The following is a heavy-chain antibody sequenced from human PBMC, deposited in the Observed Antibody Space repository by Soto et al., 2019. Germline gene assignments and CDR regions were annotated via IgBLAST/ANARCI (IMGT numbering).Heavy chain of an antibody. D-gene: IGHD1-1*01. J-gene: IGHJ5*02. CDR2: IYATGTT. V-gene: IGHV4-4*07. CDR1: GASISGFY. CDR3: VRDGTKTLRDWFDP. Sequence: QVQLQESGPGLVKPSATLSLTCTVSGASISGFYWSWIRKSAGQGLAWIGRIYATGTTDYNPSLKSRVMMSVDTSKKQFSLKLRSVTAADTAVYYCVRDGTKTLRDWFDPWGQGISVTVSS.